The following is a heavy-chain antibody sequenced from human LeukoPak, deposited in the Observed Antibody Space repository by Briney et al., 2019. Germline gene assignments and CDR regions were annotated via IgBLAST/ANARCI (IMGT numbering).Heavy chain of an antibody. D-gene: IGHD6-13*01. CDR2: INTNTGNP. V-gene: IGHV7-4-1*02. Sequence: ASVKVSCKASGYTFTNYGINWVRQAPGQGLEWIGSINTNTGNPTFAQGFTGRFVFSLDTSVSTAYLQISSLKAEDTGVYYCAREEEYSSTSTWFDPWGQGTLVTVSS. J-gene: IGHJ5*02. CDR3: AREEEYSSTSTWFDP. CDR1: GYTFTNYG.